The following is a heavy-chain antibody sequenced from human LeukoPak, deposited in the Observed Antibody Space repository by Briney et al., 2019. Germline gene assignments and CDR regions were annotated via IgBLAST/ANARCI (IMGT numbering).Heavy chain of an antibody. V-gene: IGHV1-8*02. CDR2: MNPNSGNT. CDR1: GYTFTGYY. J-gene: IGHJ4*02. Sequence: GASVKVSCKASGYTFTGYYMHWVRQAPGQGLEWRGWMNPNSGNTGSAQKFQGRITMTRNTSITTAYMELSSLRSEDTAVYYCARGNKDYGDYARGLSDYWGQGTLVTVSS. CDR3: ARGNKDYGDYARGLSDY. D-gene: IGHD4-17*01.